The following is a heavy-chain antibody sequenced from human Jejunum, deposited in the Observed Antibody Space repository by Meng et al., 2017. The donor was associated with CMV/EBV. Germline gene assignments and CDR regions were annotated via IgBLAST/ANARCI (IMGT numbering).Heavy chain of an antibody. CDR3: SYGAGYYFDY. V-gene: IGHV3-15*07. CDR1: GLTVSNVY. J-gene: IGHJ4*02. D-gene: IGHD4-17*01. CDR2: IKRKTEGGTT. Sequence: EVPLLESGGDLVQPGGSLILSCAVSGLTVSNVYMNWVRQAPGKGLEWVGRIKRKTEGGTTDYAAPVRGRFTISRDESRNTVDLQMNSLNADDTAVYYCSYGAGYYFDYWGQGTLVTVSS.